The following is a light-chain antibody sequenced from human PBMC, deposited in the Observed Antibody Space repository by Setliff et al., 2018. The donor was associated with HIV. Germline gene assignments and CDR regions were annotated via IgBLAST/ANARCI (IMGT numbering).Light chain of an antibody. Sequence: QSALTQPASVSGSPGQSITISCTGASSDIGGYNYVSWYQQHPGKAPKLLIYDITKRPSGVPDRFSGFKSGNTASLTISGLQAEDEADYYCCSYAGNYVFVFGGGTRSPS. CDR1: SSDIGGYNY. CDR2: DIT. CDR3: CSYAGNYVFV. J-gene: IGLJ1*01. V-gene: IGLV2-11*01.